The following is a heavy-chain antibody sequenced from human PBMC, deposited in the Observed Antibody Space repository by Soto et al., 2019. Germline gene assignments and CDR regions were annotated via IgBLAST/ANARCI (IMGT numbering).Heavy chain of an antibody. D-gene: IGHD2-8*01. J-gene: IGHJ4*02. CDR2: MWSNGNK. V-gene: IGHV3-33*01. CDR1: GFSFSTYG. Sequence: QVQLVESGGGVVQPGRSLTLSCAASGFSFSTYGMHWIRQAPGKGLEWVAVMWSNGNKNYADSVKGRFTISRDTSQNILFLDSLRAEDTAVYYCARESLGVPTDFDYWGQGTLVTVSS. CDR3: ARESLGVPTDFDY.